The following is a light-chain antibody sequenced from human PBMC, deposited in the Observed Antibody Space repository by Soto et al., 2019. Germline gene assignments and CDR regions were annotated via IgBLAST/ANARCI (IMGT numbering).Light chain of an antibody. Sequence: QSVLTQPACVSGSPGQSITISCTGTNSDIGSYSHVAWYQQYPGKTPKLIIYEVSYRPSGVSHRFSGSKSGITASLTISGLQAEDEADYYCISYTGSDTSYVFGTGTKVTVL. J-gene: IGLJ1*01. V-gene: IGLV2-14*01. CDR3: ISYTGSDTSYV. CDR2: EVS. CDR1: NSDIGSYSH.